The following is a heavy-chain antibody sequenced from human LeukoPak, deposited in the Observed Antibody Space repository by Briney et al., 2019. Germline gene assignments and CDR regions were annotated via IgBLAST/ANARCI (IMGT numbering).Heavy chain of an antibody. Sequence: GGSLRLSCAASGFTFSSYAMSWVRQAPGKGLEWVSVISGSGGRTYYADSVKGRFTISRDNSKNTLFLQMNSLRAEDTAIYYCAKHGEAYGDSKTDYWGQGTLVTVSS. D-gene: IGHD4-17*01. J-gene: IGHJ4*02. CDR2: ISGSGGRT. CDR1: GFTFSSYA. CDR3: AKHGEAYGDSKTDY. V-gene: IGHV3-23*01.